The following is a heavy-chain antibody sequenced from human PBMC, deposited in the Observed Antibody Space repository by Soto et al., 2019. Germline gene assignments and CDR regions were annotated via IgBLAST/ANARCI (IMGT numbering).Heavy chain of an antibody. CDR3: AGPFWIGSA. CDR1: GGSINSHY. CDR2: VYHRGGT. Sequence: SETLSLTCSVSGGSINSHYWSWIRQPPGKGLEWIGYVYHRGGTDYNPFLKNRVTISVDTSKNQFSLNLTSVTAADTAVYYCAGPFWIGSAWGQGTLVTVSS. D-gene: IGHD3-3*01. J-gene: IGHJ5*02. V-gene: IGHV4-59*11.